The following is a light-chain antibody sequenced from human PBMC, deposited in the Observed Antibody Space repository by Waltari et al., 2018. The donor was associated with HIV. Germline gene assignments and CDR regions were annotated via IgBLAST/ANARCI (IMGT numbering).Light chain of an antibody. CDR3: QQRSTWPPG. J-gene: IGKJ1*01. CDR1: QSVSSY. Sequence: EIVLTQSPVTLSLSPGERATLSCRASQSVSSYLVWYQPKPGQAPRLLIYDASNRATGIPARFTGSGSGTDFTLTISSLEPEDFAVYYCQQRSTWPPGFGQGTKVEIK. CDR2: DAS. V-gene: IGKV3-11*01.